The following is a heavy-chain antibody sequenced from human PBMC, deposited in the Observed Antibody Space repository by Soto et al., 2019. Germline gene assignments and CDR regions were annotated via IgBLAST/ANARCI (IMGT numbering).Heavy chain of an antibody. CDR3: AREVQVHTPAFVY. Sequence: QVQLVPSGAEMKKPGSSVKVSCQSSGSTFNTYAMNWVRQAPGQGPEWMGDISPMFGAANYAPKFQGRVTITADESTGTSYMQLSSLTSEDTALYFCAREVQVHTPAFVYWGQGTLVTVSS. V-gene: IGHV1-69*19. D-gene: IGHD3-10*01. CDR1: GSTFNTYA. CDR2: ISPMFGAA. J-gene: IGHJ4*02.